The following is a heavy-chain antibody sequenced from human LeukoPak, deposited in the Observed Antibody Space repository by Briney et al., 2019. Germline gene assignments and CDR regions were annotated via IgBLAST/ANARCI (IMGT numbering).Heavy chain of an antibody. Sequence: ASVKVSCKASGYTFTSYAMNWVRQAPGQGLEWMGCINTNTGNPTYAQGFTGRFVFSLDTSVSTAYLQISSLKAEDTAVYYCARDRVVLRFLSGWFDPWGQGTLVTVSS. CDR3: ARDRVVLRFLSGWFDP. D-gene: IGHD3-3*01. V-gene: IGHV7-4-1*02. J-gene: IGHJ5*02. CDR2: INTNTGNP. CDR1: GYTFTSYA.